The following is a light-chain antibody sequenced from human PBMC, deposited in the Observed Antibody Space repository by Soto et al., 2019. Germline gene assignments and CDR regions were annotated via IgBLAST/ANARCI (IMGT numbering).Light chain of an antibody. J-gene: IGKJ4*01. V-gene: IGKV1-33*01. CDR1: QDISNY. CDR3: QQYEDLPLT. CDR2: DAS. Sequence: DIQMTQSPSSLSASVGDRVTITCQASQDISNYLNWYQQKPGKVPKLLIFDASNVGTGVPSRFSGSGSGTDFTFTISSLQPEDIGTYYCQQYEDLPLTFGGVTRVEIK.